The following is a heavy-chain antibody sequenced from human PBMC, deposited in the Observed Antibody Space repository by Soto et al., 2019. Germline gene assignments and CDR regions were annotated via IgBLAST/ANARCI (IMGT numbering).Heavy chain of an antibody. D-gene: IGHD6-13*01. CDR1: GFTFSSYA. J-gene: IGHJ4*02. CDR3: ATTIAAAGGYYFNY. V-gene: IGHV3-64*01. Sequence: EVQLVESGGGLVQPGGSLRLSCAASGFTFSSYAMHWVRQAPGKGLEYVSTINNNGGSTYYANSVKGRFTISRDNSKNTLYLQMGSLIAEDMAVYYCATTIAAAGGYYFNYWGQGTLVTVSS. CDR2: INNNGGST.